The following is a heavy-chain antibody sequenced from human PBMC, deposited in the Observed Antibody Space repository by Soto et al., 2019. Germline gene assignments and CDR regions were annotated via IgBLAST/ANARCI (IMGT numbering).Heavy chain of an antibody. CDR3: ARGAVPDHLGWYFRAFDI. Sequence: GGSLRLSCAASGFTVSSNYMSWVRQAPGKGLEWVSVIYSGGSTYYADSVKGRFTISRDNSKNTLYLQMNSLRAEDTAVYYCARGAVPDHLGWYFRAFDIWGQGTMVTVSS. V-gene: IGHV3-66*01. J-gene: IGHJ3*02. CDR2: IYSGGST. CDR1: GFTVSSNY. D-gene: IGHD6-19*01.